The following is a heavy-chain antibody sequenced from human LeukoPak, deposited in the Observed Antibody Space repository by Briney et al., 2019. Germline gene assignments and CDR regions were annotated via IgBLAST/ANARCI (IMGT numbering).Heavy chain of an antibody. Sequence: GASVKVSCKASGYTFMRYSINWVRQAPGQELEWMGWINNNTGNPTYAQGFTGRFVFSLDTSVNTAYLQISSVKAEGTGVYYCARGSTSSMGFDPWGQGTLVTVSS. CDR3: ARGSTSSMGFDP. D-gene: IGHD2-2*01. CDR1: GYTFMRYS. CDR2: INNNTGNP. J-gene: IGHJ5*02. V-gene: IGHV7-4-1*02.